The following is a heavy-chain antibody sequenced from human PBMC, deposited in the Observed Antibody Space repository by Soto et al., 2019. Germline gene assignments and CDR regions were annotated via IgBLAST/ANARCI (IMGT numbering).Heavy chain of an antibody. Sequence: ETLNPACADSGYSITRGSYWGWIRQPPGQGLECIGSIFHTADTYHNPSLQSRLSISVHTSKNQFSLKLSSVTAAHTAVYYCARVPCSSTSCSSATYYYGMAVLVQWTTVT. J-gene: IGHJ6*02. CDR2: IFHTADT. V-gene: IGHV4-38-2*01. CDR1: GYSITRGSY. D-gene: IGHD2-2*01. CDR3: ARVPCSSTSCSSATYYYGMAV.